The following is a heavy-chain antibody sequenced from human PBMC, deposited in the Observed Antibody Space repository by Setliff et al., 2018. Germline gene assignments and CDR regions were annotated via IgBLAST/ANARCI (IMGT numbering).Heavy chain of an antibody. CDR2: INHSGSA. CDR1: GGTFSDYY. J-gene: IGHJ6*03. Sequence: PSETLSLTCAASGGTFSDYYWTWIRQPPGKGLEWVGEINHSGSASYNPSLKSRVTISVDTSKNQFSLKLNSVTAADSAVYFCARYPRRGNGWYPYYVDVWGKGTPVTVSS. V-gene: IGHV4-34*01. D-gene: IGHD6-19*01. CDR3: ARYPRRGNGWYPYYVDV.